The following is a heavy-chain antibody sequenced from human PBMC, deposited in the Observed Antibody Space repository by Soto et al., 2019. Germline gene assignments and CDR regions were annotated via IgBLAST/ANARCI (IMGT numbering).Heavy chain of an antibody. CDR1: GFTFSSYA. V-gene: IGHV3-30-3*01. J-gene: IGHJ4*02. D-gene: IGHD2-15*01. CDR2: ISYDGSNK. Sequence: QVQLVESGGGVVQPGRSLRLSCAASGFTFSSYAMHWVRQAPGKGLEWVAVISYDGSNKYYADSVKGRFTISRDNSKNTLYLQMNSLRAEDTAVYYCARGFVGFDYWGQGTLVTVSS. CDR3: ARGFVGFDY.